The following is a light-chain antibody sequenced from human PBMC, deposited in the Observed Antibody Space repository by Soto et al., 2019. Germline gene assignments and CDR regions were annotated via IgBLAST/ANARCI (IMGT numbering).Light chain of an antibody. Sequence: DRVMTQSPATLSVSPGERATLSCRASQTIGSNLAWYQQRPGQPPRLLIYGASTRATGIPARFSGSGSGTELTLTITSLQSEDFAVYYCQHYYSWPRTFGQGTKVDIK. CDR3: QHYYSWPRT. CDR1: QTIGSN. J-gene: IGKJ1*01. CDR2: GAS. V-gene: IGKV3-15*01.